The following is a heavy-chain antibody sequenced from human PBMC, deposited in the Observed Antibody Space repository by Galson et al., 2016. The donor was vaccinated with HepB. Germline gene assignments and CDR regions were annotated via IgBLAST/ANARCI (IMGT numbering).Heavy chain of an antibody. Sequence: SVKVSCKASGYTFTRYCVHWVRQAPGQGLEWMGMINPSGGGTGYAQKFQGRVTLTRDTSTSTVYMELSSLTSEDTAAYYCARDLKQRRDNFWSAYDYYNGMDVWGQGTTVTVSS. CDR1: GYTFTRYC. D-gene: IGHD3-3*01. CDR2: INPSGGGT. V-gene: IGHV1-46*01. J-gene: IGHJ6*02. CDR3: ARDLKQRRDNFWSAYDYYNGMDV.